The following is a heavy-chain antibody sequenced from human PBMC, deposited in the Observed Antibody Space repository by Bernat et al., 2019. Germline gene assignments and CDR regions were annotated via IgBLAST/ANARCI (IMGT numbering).Heavy chain of an antibody. V-gene: IGHV3-23*01. CDR2: ITDSGGFT. D-gene: IGHD3-10*01. CDR1: GFTFSTYA. Sequence: EEQLLESGGGLVQPGGSLRLSCAASGFTFSTYAITWVRQAPGKGLGWVSVITDSGGFTQYADSVKGRFTISRDNSKNTLYLQMNSLRVEDTAVYYCAKCLHGSGSYLWYFDLWGRGTLVTVSS. CDR3: AKCLHGSGSYLWYFDL. J-gene: IGHJ2*01.